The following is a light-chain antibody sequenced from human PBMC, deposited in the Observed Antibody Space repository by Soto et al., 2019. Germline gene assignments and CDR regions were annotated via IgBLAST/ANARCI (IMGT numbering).Light chain of an antibody. Sequence: DIQMTQSPSSLSASVGDRVTITCRASQGISNYLAWYQQKPGKVPKLLIYAASTLQSGVPSLFSGSGSGTAFTLTITSLQPEYVANYYCQNYNSTPTTFGQGTKVEIK. CDR2: AAS. CDR3: QNYNSTPTT. J-gene: IGKJ1*01. V-gene: IGKV1-27*01. CDR1: QGISNY.